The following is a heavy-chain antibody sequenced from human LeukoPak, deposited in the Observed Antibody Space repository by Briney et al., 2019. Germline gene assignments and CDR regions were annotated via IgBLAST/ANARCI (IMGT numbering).Heavy chain of an antibody. CDR2: INPNSGRT. Sequence: GASVKVSCKASGYTFTSSDTNWVRQAAGQGLEWMGWINPNSGRTGYAQKFQGRVTMTANTSINTAYMELSSLRFDDTAVYYCARGRSGLAAAGTYDYWGQGTLITVSS. CDR3: ARGRSGLAAAGTYDY. CDR1: GYTFTSSD. V-gene: IGHV1-8*01. D-gene: IGHD6-13*01. J-gene: IGHJ4*02.